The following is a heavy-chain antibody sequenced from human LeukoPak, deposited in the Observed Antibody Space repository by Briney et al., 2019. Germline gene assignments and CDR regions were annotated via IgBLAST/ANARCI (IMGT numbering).Heavy chain of an antibody. CDR1: GYTFTSYY. CDR2: INPSGGST. J-gene: IGHJ6*03. Sequence: ASVKVSCKASGYTFTSYYMHWVRQAPGQGLEWMGIINPSGGSTSYAQKFQGRVTMTRDTSTSTVYVELSSLRSEDTAVYYCARDAEIKSSYYYMDVWGKGTTVTVSS. V-gene: IGHV1-46*01. CDR3: ARDAEIKSSYYYMDV.